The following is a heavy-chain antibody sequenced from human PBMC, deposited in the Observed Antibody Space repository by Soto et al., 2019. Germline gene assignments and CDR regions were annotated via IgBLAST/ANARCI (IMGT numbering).Heavy chain of an antibody. CDR3: ASANAVVTPRFGY. Sequence: SVKVSCKASGGTFSSYAISWVRQAPGQGLEWMGGIIPIFGTANYAQKFQGRVTITADESTSTAYMELSSLRSEDTAVYYCASANAVVTPRFGYWGQGTLVTVSS. D-gene: IGHD2-21*02. CDR2: IIPIFGTA. V-gene: IGHV1-69*13. CDR1: GGTFSSYA. J-gene: IGHJ4*02.